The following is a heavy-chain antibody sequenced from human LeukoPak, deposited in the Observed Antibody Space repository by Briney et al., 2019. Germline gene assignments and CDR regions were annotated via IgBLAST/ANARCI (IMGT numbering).Heavy chain of an antibody. J-gene: IGHJ4*02. CDR3: AREVAAAGTLDY. Sequence: GGSLRLSCAASGFTFSSYSMNWVRQAPGKGLEWVSSISSSSSYIYYADSVKGRFTISRDNAKNSLYLQMNSLRAEDTAVYYCAREVAAAGTLDYWGQGTLVTVSS. D-gene: IGHD6-13*01. CDR1: GFTFSSYS. V-gene: IGHV3-21*01. CDR2: ISSSSSYI.